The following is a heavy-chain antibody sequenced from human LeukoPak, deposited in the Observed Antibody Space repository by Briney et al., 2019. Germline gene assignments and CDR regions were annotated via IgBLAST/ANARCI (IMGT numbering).Heavy chain of an antibody. Sequence: SETLSLTCTVSGGSMNNYYWSWIRQPPGKGLEWIGYIFYSGSTNYNPSLKGRVTLSIDTSKNQFSLSLSSVSAADTAVYYCARHTRWMGVHFDYWGQGSLVTVSS. CDR3: ARHTRWMGVHFDY. CDR2: IFYSGST. V-gene: IGHV4-59*08. J-gene: IGHJ4*02. D-gene: IGHD3-16*01. CDR1: GGSMNNYY.